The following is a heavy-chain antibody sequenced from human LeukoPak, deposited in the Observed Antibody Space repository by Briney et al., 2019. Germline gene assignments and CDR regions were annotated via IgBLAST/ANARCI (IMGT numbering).Heavy chain of an antibody. J-gene: IGHJ3*02. CDR2: ISGSGGST. CDR1: GFTFSSYA. Sequence: PGGSLRLSCAASGFTFSSYAMSWVRQAPGKGLEWVSAISGSGGSTYYADSVKGRFTISRDNSMNTLYLQMNSLRAEDTALYYCAKAPYDSSGYYYRIAFDIWGQGTMVTVSS. D-gene: IGHD3-22*01. CDR3: AKAPYDSSGYYYRIAFDI. V-gene: IGHV3-23*01.